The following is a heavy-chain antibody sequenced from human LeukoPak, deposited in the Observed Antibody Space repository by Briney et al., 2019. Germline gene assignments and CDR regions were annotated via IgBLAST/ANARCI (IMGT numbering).Heavy chain of an antibody. Sequence: GGSLRLSCAASGFTFSSYNMNWVRQAPGKGLEWVSSISSSSSYIYYADSVKGRFTISRDNAKNSLYLQMNSLRAEDTAVYYCARDTYYYDSSGYYHDYWGQGTLVTVSS. V-gene: IGHV3-21*01. CDR2: ISSSSSYI. D-gene: IGHD3-22*01. CDR3: ARDTYYYDSSGYYHDY. J-gene: IGHJ4*02. CDR1: GFTFSSYN.